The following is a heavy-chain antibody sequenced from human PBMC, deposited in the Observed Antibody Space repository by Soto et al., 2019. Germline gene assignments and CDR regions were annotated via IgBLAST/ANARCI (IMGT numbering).Heavy chain of an antibody. CDR3: ARVHLGSSWFSDLID. CDR2: ITGGGGSR. V-gene: IGHV3-23*01. J-gene: IGHJ4*02. Sequence: EVQLLQSGGGLVQPGGSLRLSCAASGFTFSSYSMTWVRQAPGKGLEWVSSITGGGGSRYYADSVKGRFTISRDNSKNNLDLQMNGMRVEDTAPYSCARVHLGSSWFSDLIDWGQGARVTVS. CDR1: GFTFSSYS. D-gene: IGHD6-13*01.